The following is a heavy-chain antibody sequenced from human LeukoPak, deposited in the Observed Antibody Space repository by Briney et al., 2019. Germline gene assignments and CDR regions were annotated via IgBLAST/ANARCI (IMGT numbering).Heavy chain of an antibody. J-gene: IGHJ4*02. D-gene: IGHD6-13*01. V-gene: IGHV4-59*08. CDR1: GGSISSYH. Sequence: PSETLSLTCTVSGGSISSYHWSWIRQPPGKGLEWIGYIYYSGSTNYNPSLKSRVTISVDTSKNQFSLKLSSVTAADTAVYYCARHGSLGSSWYIDYWGQGTLVTVSS. CDR2: IYYSGST. CDR3: ARHGSLGSSWYIDY.